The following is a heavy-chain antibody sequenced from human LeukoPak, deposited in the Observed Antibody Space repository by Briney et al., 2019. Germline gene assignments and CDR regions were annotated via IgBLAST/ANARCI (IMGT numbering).Heavy chain of an antibody. Sequence: SETLSLTCSVSGGSISSYYWSWIRQPTGKGLEWIGYIHYTGSTNYNPSLKSRVTMSLDTSKNQFSMELMSVTAADTAVYYCARWNYFDSSGYYSDWYFDLWGRGTLVTVSS. CDR3: ARWNYFDSSGYYSDWYFDL. CDR2: IHYTGST. D-gene: IGHD3-22*01. V-gene: IGHV4-59*08. J-gene: IGHJ2*01. CDR1: GGSISSYY.